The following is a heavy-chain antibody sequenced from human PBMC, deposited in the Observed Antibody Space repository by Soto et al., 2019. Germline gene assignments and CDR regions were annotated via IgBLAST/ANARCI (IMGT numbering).Heavy chain of an antibody. D-gene: IGHD3-3*01. CDR3: GRVGQVLAETFDS. CDR1: GYPFTSQY. Sequence: ASVKVSGKASGYPFTSQYIHWVRHAPGQGFQWMGIINPRDGKTTYAQNFQGTITMTRDTSTSTLYLELTSLTSDDTAVYYCGRVGQVLAETFDSWGQGTLVTVSS. V-gene: IGHV1-46*01. J-gene: IGHJ4*02. CDR2: INPRDGKT.